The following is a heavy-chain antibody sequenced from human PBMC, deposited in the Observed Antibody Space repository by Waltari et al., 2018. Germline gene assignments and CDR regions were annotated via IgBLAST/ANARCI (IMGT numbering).Heavy chain of an antibody. J-gene: IGHJ3*02. V-gene: IGHV3-33*01. CDR3: ARDTRDAFDI. CDR2: IGYDGSNK. Sequence: QVQLVESGGGVVQPGRSLRLSCAASGFTFSSYGMHWVRQAPGKGLEWVAVIGYDGSNKYYADSVKGRFTISRDNSKNTLYLQMNSLRAEDTAVYYCARDTRDAFDIWGQGTMVTVSS. CDR1: GFTFSSYG.